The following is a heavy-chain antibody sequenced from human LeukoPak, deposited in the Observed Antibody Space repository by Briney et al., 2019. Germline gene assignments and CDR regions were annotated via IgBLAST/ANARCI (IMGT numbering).Heavy chain of an antibody. J-gene: IGHJ4*02. CDR3: ARELWSGGKDY. CDR2: IIPIFGTA. V-gene: IGHV1-69*05. CDR1: GGTFSSYA. Sequence: ASVKVSRKASGGTFSSYAISWVRQAPGQGLEWMGGIIPIFGTANYAQKFQGRVTITTDESTSTAYMELSSLRSEDTAVYYCARELWSGGKDYWGQGTLVTVSS. D-gene: IGHD3-3*01.